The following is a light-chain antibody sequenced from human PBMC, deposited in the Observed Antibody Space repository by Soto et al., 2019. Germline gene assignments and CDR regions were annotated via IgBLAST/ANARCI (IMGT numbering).Light chain of an antibody. J-gene: IGKJ4*01. V-gene: IGKV3D-20*02. CDR2: DTS. CDR3: QQRSNWPSLT. CDR1: QTLSNSF. Sequence: EIVLTQSPGTLSLSPGERATLSCRASQTLSNSFIAWYQQKPGQAPRLLIYDTSSRATGVPDRYSASGSGTDFTLTISRLEPEDFAVYYCQQRSNWPSLTFGGGTKVDIK.